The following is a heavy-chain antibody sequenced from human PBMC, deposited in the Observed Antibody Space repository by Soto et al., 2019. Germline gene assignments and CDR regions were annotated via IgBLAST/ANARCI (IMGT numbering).Heavy chain of an antibody. CDR1: GFTFSSYS. Sequence: PGGSLRLSCAASGFTFSSYSMNWVRQAPGKGLEWVSYISKSDGGTTEYAAPVRGRFTISRDDSKNTLYLQMNSLKTEDTAVYYCTTDLWRIAVVVGSTGYFNPWGQGTPVKVSS. D-gene: IGHD2-15*01. CDR3: TTDLWRIAVVVGSTGYFNP. CDR2: ISKSDGGTT. V-gene: IGHV3-15*01. J-gene: IGHJ5*02.